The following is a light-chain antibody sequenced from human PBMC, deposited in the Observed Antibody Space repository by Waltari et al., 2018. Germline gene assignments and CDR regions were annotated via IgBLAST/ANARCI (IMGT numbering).Light chain of an antibody. CDR2: EVN. V-gene: IGLV2-8*01. CDR1: SSDVGGSNY. CDR3: SSYAGADTVV. Sequence: QSALTQPPSASGSPGQSVTISCTGTSSDVGGSNYVSWYQNYPDKAPKLMIYEVNKRPAGVPDRFSGSKSGTMASLTVSGLQAEDEADYYCSSYAGADTVVFGGGTKLTVL. J-gene: IGLJ2*01.